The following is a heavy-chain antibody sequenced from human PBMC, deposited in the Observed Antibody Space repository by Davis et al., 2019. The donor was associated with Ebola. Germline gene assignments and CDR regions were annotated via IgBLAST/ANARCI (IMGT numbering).Heavy chain of an antibody. CDR1: GFTFSSYA. V-gene: IGHV3-23*01. J-gene: IGHJ6*02. CDR2: SIGSGGRT. CDR3: AKGSDVTTWHYYYGMEV. Sequence: PAGTLSLSCAVSGFTFSSYALTWVRHAPGKGVEWVIASIGSGGRTYYADSVKGRFTISRDNTKNTLYLQMNSLRAEDTAVYYCAKGSDVTTWHYYYGMEVWGQGTTVTVS. D-gene: IGHD4-17*01.